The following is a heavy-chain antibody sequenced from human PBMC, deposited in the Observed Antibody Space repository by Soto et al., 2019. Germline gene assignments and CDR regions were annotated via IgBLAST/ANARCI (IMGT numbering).Heavy chain of an antibody. CDR3: AKDLTETLMYFDY. Sequence: GWSLRLSCAASGFTFSSYAMSWVRQAPGKGLEWVSAISGSGGSTYYADSVKGRFTISRDNSKNTLYLQMNSLRAEDTAVYYCAKDLTETLMYFDYWGQGTLVTVSS. D-gene: IGHD1-20*01. CDR1: GFTFSSYA. V-gene: IGHV3-23*01. CDR2: ISGSGGST. J-gene: IGHJ4*02.